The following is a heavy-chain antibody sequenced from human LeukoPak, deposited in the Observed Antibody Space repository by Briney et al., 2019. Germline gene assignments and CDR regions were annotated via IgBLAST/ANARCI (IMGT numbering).Heavy chain of an antibody. CDR1: GFTFISYA. D-gene: IGHD4-17*01. J-gene: IGHJ3*02. CDR2: ISGSGGST. Sequence: GGLRLSCAASGFTFISYAMSWVRQAPGKGLEWVSAISGSGGSTYYADSVKGRFTISRDNSKNTLYLQMNSLRAEDTAVYYCAKAGLRDDAFDIWGQGTMVTVSS. CDR3: AKAGLRDDAFDI. V-gene: IGHV3-23*01.